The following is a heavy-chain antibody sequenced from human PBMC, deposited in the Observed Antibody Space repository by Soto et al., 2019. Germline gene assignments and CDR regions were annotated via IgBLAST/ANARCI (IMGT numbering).Heavy chain of an antibody. CDR2: INPNSGGT. CDR1: GYTFTGYY. CDR3: ARDLLYDSTSH. D-gene: IGHD2-8*01. V-gene: IGHV1-2*02. J-gene: IGHJ4*02. Sequence: APVKVSCKASGYTFTGYYMDWVRQAHGQGLEWMGWINPNSGGTNYAQKFQGRVTMTRDTSISTAYMELSRLRSDDTAVYYCARDLLYDSTSHWGQGTLGTVSS.